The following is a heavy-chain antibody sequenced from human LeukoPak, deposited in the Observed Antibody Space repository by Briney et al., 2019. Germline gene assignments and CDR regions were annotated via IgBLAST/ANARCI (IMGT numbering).Heavy chain of an antibody. D-gene: IGHD2-2*01. CDR3: ARIRISSTSQNYFDP. Sequence: SETLSLTCTVSGGSISSGSYYWSWIRQPAGKGLEWIGRIYTSGSTNYNPSLKSRVDISFDTSKNQFSLRMTSVTAADSAIYFCARIRISSTSQNYFDPWGQGTLVTVSS. J-gene: IGHJ5*02. CDR1: GGSISSGSYY. V-gene: IGHV4-61*02. CDR2: IYTSGST.